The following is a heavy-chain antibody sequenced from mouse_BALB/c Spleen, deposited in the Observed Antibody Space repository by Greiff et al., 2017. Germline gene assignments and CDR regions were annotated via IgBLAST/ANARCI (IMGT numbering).Heavy chain of an antibody. V-gene: IGHV1S29*02. CDR1: GYTFTDYN. Sequence: VQLQQSGPELVKPGASVKISCKASGYTFTDYNMHWVKQSHGKSLEWIGYIYPYNGGTGYNQKFKGKATLTVDNSSSTAYMELRSLTSEDSAVYYCARGETGTYYYAMDYWGQGTSVTVSS. CDR2: IYPYNGGT. J-gene: IGHJ4*01. D-gene: IGHD4-1*01. CDR3: ARGETGTYYYAMDY.